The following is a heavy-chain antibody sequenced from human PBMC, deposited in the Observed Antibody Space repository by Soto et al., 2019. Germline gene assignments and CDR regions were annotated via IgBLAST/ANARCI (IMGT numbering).Heavy chain of an antibody. V-gene: IGHV4-59*01. J-gene: IGHJ4*02. CDR2: IHYSGTT. CDR3: AAGEASSRNLAPYYLDF. CDR1: GGSMRNYF. Sequence: PSETLSLTCTVSGGSMRNYFWTWIRQPPGKGLEWIGYIHYSGTTSFFPSYNPSLWSRVTISEDTSKNQFSLKLLSVTTADTAVYFCAAGEASSRNLAPYYLDFWGQGTLVPVSS. D-gene: IGHD6-13*01.